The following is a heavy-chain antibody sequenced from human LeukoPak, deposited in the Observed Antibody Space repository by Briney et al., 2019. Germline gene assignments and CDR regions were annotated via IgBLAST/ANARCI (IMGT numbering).Heavy chain of an antibody. CDR3: ARVNYYDSSGYYYGPAFDI. Sequence: GGSLRLSCAASGFTFSSYAMHWVRQAPGKGLEWVAVISYDGSNKYYADSVKGRFTISRDNSKNTLYLQMSSLRAEDTAVYYCARVNYYDSSGYYYGPAFDIWGQGTMVTVSS. CDR1: GFTFSSYA. CDR2: ISYDGSNK. D-gene: IGHD3-22*01. V-gene: IGHV3-30*04. J-gene: IGHJ3*02.